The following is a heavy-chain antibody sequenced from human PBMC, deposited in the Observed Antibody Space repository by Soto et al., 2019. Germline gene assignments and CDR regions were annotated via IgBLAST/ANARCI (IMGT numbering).Heavy chain of an antibody. CDR2: INHSGST. CDR1: GGSFSGYY. Sequence: SETLSLTCAVYGGSFSGYYWSWIRQPPGKGLEWIGEINHSGSTNYNPSLKSRVTISVDTSKNQFSLKLSSVTAADTAVYYCARGRRWYSSSSGYGMDVWGQGTTVTVSS. D-gene: IGHD6-6*01. CDR3: ARGRRWYSSSSGYGMDV. V-gene: IGHV4-34*01. J-gene: IGHJ6*02.